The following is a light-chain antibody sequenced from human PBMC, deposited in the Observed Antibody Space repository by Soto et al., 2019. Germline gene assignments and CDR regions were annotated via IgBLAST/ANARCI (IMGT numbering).Light chain of an antibody. Sequence: DIQMNQSPSSLSASVGDRVTITCRASQSISSYLNWYQQKPGKAPKLLIYAASSLQSGVPSRFSGSGSGTDFTLTISSLQPEDFATYYCQQGYSTRTFGQGTKVDIK. CDR3: QQGYSTRT. J-gene: IGKJ1*01. CDR2: AAS. V-gene: IGKV1-39*01. CDR1: QSISSY.